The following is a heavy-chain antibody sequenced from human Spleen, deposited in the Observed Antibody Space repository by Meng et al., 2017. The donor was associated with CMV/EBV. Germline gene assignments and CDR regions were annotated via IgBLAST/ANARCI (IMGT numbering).Heavy chain of an antibody. Sequence: WIRQHPGKGLEWIGYIYYSGSTYYNPSLKSRVTISVDTSKNQFSLKLSSVTAADTAVYYCAREARVGILWFGELLPSRYYYYGMDVWGQGTTVTVSS. J-gene: IGHJ6*02. CDR2: IYYSGST. CDR3: AREARVGILWFGELLPSRYYYYGMDV. D-gene: IGHD3-10*01. V-gene: IGHV4-31*02.